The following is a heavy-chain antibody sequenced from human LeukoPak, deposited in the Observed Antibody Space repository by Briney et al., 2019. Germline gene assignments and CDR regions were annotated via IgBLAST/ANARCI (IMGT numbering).Heavy chain of an antibody. D-gene: IGHD6-13*01. V-gene: IGHV3-74*01. Sequence: GGSLRLSCAASGFTFSSYSMNWVRQAPGKGLEWVSRINSGGSDTTYADSVKGRFTISRDNAKNTLSLQMNSLRAEDTAVYYCARVGVFEAAAGQFDYWGQGTLVTVSS. J-gene: IGHJ4*02. CDR1: GFTFSSYS. CDR3: ARVGVFEAAAGQFDY. CDR2: INSGGSDT.